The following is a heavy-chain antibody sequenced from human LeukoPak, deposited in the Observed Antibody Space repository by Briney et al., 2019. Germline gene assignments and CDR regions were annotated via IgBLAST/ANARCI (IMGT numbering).Heavy chain of an antibody. D-gene: IGHD4-17*01. Sequence: SETLSLTCTVSGGSISSYYWSWIRQPPGKGLEWIGYLYNSGSTNYSPSLKSRVTISIDTSKNQFSLKLRSVTAADTAVYYCARVTTVYAFNIWGQGTMVTVSS. CDR2: LYNSGST. V-gene: IGHV4-59*01. CDR3: ARVTTVYAFNI. CDR1: GGSISSYY. J-gene: IGHJ3*02.